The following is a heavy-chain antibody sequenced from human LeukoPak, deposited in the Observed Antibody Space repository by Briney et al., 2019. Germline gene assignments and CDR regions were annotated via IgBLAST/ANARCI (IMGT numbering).Heavy chain of an antibody. CDR3: AKFLGDFDY. Sequence: PGGSLRLSCAASGFTFSSYAMHWVRQAPGKGLEWVAVISYDGSNKYYADSVKGRFTISRDNSKNTLYLQMNSLRAEDTAVYYCAKFLGDFDYWGQGTLVTVSS. CDR2: ISYDGSNK. D-gene: IGHD2-21*01. J-gene: IGHJ4*02. CDR1: GFTFSSYA. V-gene: IGHV3-30*04.